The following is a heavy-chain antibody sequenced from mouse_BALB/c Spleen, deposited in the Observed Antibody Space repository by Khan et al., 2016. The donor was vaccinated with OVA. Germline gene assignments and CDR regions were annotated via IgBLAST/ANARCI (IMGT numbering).Heavy chain of an antibody. J-gene: IGHJ4*01. CDR1: GFSLTNYG. D-gene: IGHD2-10*01. V-gene: IGHV2-6-1*01. CDR2: MWSDGSA. CDR3: ARQPYYHYNIMDY. Sequence: VELVESGPGLVAPSQSLSITCTISGFSLTNYGVHWVRQPPGTGLEWLVVMWSDGSATYNSALKSRLTISKDNSKSQVLLKMNSLQTDDTAMYFCARQPYYHYNIMDYWGQGTSVTVSS.